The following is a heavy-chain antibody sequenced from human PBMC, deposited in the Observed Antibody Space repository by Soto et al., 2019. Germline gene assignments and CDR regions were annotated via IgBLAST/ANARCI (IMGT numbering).Heavy chain of an antibody. D-gene: IGHD3-3*01. Sequence: PGESLKISCKASGYTFTDYWIGWVRQMPGKGLEWMGIIYPGDSDTKYSPSFQGQVTISADKSINTVYLQWSSLKASDTAMYYCARSPDYDVWSGFYSWGQGTLVTVSS. CDR3: ARSPDYDVWSGFYS. V-gene: IGHV5-51*01. CDR1: GYTFTDYW. J-gene: IGHJ5*02. CDR2: IYPGDSDT.